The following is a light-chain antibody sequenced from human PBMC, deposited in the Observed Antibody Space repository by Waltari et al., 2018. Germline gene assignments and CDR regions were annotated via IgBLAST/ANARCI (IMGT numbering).Light chain of an antibody. J-gene: IGLJ1*01. CDR1: SSDVGSYNR. CDR2: VFS. CDR3: SSYTRSSTWV. Sequence: QSALTQPPSVSGSPGQSVTISCPGPSSDVGSYNRFSWYQQPPDTAAKPMISVFSDRPSGVPDLFSGSKSANTAFLTISGLQAEDEADYFCSSYTRSSTWVFGTGTKVTVL. V-gene: IGLV2-18*02.